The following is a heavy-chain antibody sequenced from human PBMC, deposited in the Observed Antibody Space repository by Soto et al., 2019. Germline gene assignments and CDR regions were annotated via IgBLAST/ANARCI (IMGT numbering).Heavy chain of an antibody. V-gene: IGHV3-23*01. CDR1: GFTFSNYA. CDR3: VKDSVPDAFDI. D-gene: IGHD3-10*01. CDR2: ISSGGGST. Sequence: PGGSLRLSCAASGFTFSNYAMSWVRQAPGKGLEWVSGISSGGGSTYYADSVKGQFTISRDNSKNTLSLQMNSLRVEDTAVYYYVKDSVPDAFDIWGQGTMVTVSS. J-gene: IGHJ3*02.